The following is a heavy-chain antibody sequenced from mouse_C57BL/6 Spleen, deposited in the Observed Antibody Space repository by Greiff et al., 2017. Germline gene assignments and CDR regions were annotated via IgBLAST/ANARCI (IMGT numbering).Heavy chain of an antibody. D-gene: IGHD2-3*01. CDR1: GYTFTDYY. Sequence: QVQLQQSGAELVKPGASVKISCKASGYTFTDYYINWVKQRPGQGLEWIGQIGPGSGSTYYNEKFKGKATLTAGKSSSTAYMQLSGLTSVDSAVYFCAREDGPYCFDYWGQGTTLTVSA. CDR2: IGPGSGST. J-gene: IGHJ2*01. V-gene: IGHV1-77*01. CDR3: AREDGPYCFDY.